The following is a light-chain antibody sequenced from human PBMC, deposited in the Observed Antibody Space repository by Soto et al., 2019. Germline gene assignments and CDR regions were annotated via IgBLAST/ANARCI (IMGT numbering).Light chain of an antibody. J-gene: IGLJ2*01. Sequence: QSALTQPASVSGSPGQSITISCTGTSSDVGSYNLVSWYQHPPDKAPKLMIYEGSKWPSGVSNRFSGSKSGNTAYLTISGLQAEDEADYYCCSYAGSSISVVFGGGTKLTVL. CDR2: EGS. V-gene: IGLV2-23*01. CDR3: CSYAGSSISVV. CDR1: SSDVGSYNL.